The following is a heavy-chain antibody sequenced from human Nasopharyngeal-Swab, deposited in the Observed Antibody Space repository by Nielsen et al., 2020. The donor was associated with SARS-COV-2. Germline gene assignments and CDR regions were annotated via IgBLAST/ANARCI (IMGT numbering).Heavy chain of an antibody. Sequence: SAPTLVKPTQTLTLTCTFSGFSLSARGMCVSWIRQPPGKALEWLARIDWDDDKYYSTSLKTRLTISKDTSKNQVVLTMTNMDPVDTAKYYCARIQCDFWSGYYFEYWGQGTLVTVSS. CDR1: GFSLSARGMC. J-gene: IGHJ4*02. D-gene: IGHD3-3*01. CDR2: IDWDDDK. CDR3: ARIQCDFWSGYYFEY. V-gene: IGHV2-70*11.